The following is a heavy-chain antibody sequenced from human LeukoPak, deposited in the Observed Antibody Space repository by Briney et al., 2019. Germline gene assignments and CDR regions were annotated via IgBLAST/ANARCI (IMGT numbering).Heavy chain of an antibody. CDR2: INHRGDT. V-gene: IGHV4-34*01. CDR3: ARGPTISETGYFDF. J-gene: IGHJ4*03. Sequence: SETLSLTCAVYGESFSAYCWSWIRQSPGKGLEWIAEINHRGDTNYNPSVKSRVTISIDTSKNQFSLKVRSLTAADTAVYYCARGPTISETGYFDFWGQGTLVTVSS. CDR1: GESFSAYC. D-gene: IGHD1-1*01.